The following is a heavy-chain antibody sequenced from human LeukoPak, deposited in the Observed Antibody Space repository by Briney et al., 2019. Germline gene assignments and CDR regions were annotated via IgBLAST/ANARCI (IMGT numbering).Heavy chain of an antibody. CDR1: GLTFSSYA. D-gene: IGHD5-24*01. CDR2: ISGSGGST. J-gene: IGHJ3*02. Sequence: GGSLRLSCAASGLTFSSYAMSWVRQAPGKGLEWVSAISGSGGSTYYADSVKGRFTISRDNSKNTLYLQMNSLRAEDTAVYYCARLRDGYNDAFDIWGQGTMVTVSS. V-gene: IGHV3-23*01. CDR3: ARLRDGYNDAFDI.